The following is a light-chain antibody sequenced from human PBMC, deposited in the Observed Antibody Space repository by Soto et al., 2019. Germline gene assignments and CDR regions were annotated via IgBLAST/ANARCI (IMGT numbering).Light chain of an antibody. CDR3: CSYAGTSTFVV. V-gene: IGLV2-11*01. J-gene: IGLJ2*01. CDR2: DVT. CDR1: SADIGGYNS. Sequence: QSALTQPRSVSGSPGQSVTISCSGTSADIGGYNSVSWYQQHPGEAPKLMIYDVTKRPSGVPDRFSGSKSGNTASLPISGLQAEDEADYHCCSYAGTSTFVVFGGGTKLTVL.